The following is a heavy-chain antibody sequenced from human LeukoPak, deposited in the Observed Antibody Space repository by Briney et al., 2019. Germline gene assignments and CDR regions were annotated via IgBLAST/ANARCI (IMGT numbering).Heavy chain of an antibody. D-gene: IGHD3-22*01. Sequence: ASVKVSCKASGYTFTSYGISWVRQAPGQGLEWMGWISACNGNTNYAQKLQGRVTMTTDTSTSTAYMELRSLRSDDTAVYYCARGLAYYYDSSGYPAIDYWGQGTLVTVSS. CDR2: ISACNGNT. V-gene: IGHV1-18*01. CDR3: ARGLAYYYDSSGYPAIDY. J-gene: IGHJ4*02. CDR1: GYTFTSYG.